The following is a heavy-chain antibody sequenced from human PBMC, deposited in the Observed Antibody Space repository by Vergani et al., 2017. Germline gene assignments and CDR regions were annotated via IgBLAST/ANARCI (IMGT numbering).Heavy chain of an antibody. D-gene: IGHD5-12*01. V-gene: IGHV1-69*01. CDR1: GGTFSSYA. Sequence: QVQLVQSGAEVKKPGSSVKVSCKASGGTFSSYAISWVRQAPGQGIEWMGGIIPIFGTANYAQKFQGRVTITADESTSTAYMELSSLRSEETAVYYCARADSGMTIGSWHMDVWGKGTTVTVSS. CDR2: IIPIFGTA. CDR3: ARADSGMTIGSWHMDV. J-gene: IGHJ6*03.